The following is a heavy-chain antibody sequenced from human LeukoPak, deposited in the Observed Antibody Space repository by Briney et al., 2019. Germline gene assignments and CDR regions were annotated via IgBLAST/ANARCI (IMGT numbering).Heavy chain of an antibody. J-gene: IGHJ4*02. CDR1: GFTFSTSA. D-gene: IGHD4-17*01. CDR3: AKSNPNTVSPNFDY. Sequence: PGGSLRLSCAASGFTFSTSAMSWVRQAPGKRLEWVSAISGSGGSTYYADSVKGRFTISRDNSKNTLYLQMNSLRAEDTAVYYCAKSNPNTVSPNFDYWGQGTLVTVSS. CDR2: ISGSGGST. V-gene: IGHV3-23*01.